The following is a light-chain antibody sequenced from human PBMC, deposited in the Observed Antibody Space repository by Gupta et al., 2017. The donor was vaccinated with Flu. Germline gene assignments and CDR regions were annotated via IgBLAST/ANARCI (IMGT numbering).Light chain of an antibody. CDR1: QSISSW. CDR2: KAS. J-gene: IGKJ2*01. Sequence: STLSASVGDRVTITCRASQSISSWLAWYQQKPGKAPKLLIYKASSLESGVPSRFSGSGSGTEFTLTISSLQPDDFATYYCQQYNSYPYTFGQGTKLEIK. CDR3: QQYNSYPYT. V-gene: IGKV1-5*03.